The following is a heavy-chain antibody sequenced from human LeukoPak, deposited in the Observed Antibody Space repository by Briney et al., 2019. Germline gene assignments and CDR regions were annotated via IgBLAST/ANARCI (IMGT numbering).Heavy chain of an antibody. CDR3: ARVLFLLSNWFDP. D-gene: IGHD3-9*01. CDR2: IYYSGST. Sequence: PSQTLSLTCTASGGSISSGGYYWSWIRQHPGKGLEWIGYIYYSGSTYYYPSLKSRVTISVDTSKNQFSLKLSSVTAADTAVYYCARVLFLLSNWFDPWGQGTLVTVSS. CDR1: GGSISSGGYY. J-gene: IGHJ5*02. V-gene: IGHV4-31*03.